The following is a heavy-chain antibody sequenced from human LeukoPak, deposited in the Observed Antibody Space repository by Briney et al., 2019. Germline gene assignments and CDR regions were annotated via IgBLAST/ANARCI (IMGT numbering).Heavy chain of an antibody. CDR2: ISSSSSYI. D-gene: IGHD4-17*01. CDR3: ARGGSYGDYSRV. CDR1: GFTFSSYN. Sequence: PGGSLRLSCAASGFTFSSYNMNWVRQAPGKGLEWVSSISSSSSYIYYADSLKGRFTISRDNAKNSLYLQVNSLRAEDTAVYYCARGGSYGDYSRVWGQGTTVTVSS. J-gene: IGHJ6*02. V-gene: IGHV3-21*01.